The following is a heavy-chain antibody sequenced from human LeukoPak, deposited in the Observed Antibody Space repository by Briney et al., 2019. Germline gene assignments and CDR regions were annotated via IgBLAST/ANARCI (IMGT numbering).Heavy chain of an antibody. D-gene: IGHD5-12*01. J-gene: IGHJ3*02. V-gene: IGHV1-69*04. CDR3: ARDGEYSGYESPGAFDI. CDR2: MIPSLGIA. CDR1: GGTFSSYA. Sequence: SVNVSCKAAGGTFSSYAISWVRQAPGQGLEWMGRMIPSLGIANSAKKVQGRVTITADKYTSTAYMELSSLRSEDTAVYYCARDGEYSGYESPGAFDIWGQGTMVTVSS.